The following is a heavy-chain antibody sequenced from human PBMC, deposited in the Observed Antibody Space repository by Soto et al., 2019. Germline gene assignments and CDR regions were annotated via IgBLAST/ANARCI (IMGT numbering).Heavy chain of an antibody. J-gene: IGHJ4*02. CDR2: ISSDGSNK. CDR1: RFTFSSWG. D-gene: IGHD5-18*01. CDR3: AKSGYGNGYIDY. V-gene: IGHV3-30*18. Sequence: QVQLVESGGGVVQPGRSLRLSCAACRFTFSSWGMYWVRQAPGKGLEWVALISSDGSNKYYAESVKGRFTSSRDNSENTLYLQMDSLRTEDTAVYYCAKSGYGNGYIDYWGQGTLVTVSS.